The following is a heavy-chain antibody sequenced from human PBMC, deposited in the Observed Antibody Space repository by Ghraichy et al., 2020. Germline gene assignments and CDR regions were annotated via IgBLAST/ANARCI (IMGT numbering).Heavy chain of an antibody. D-gene: IGHD6-6*01. CDR3: ARHASAARVGYYYYMDV. J-gene: IGHJ6*03. Sequence: SETLSLTCTVSGGSISSYYWSWIRQPPGKGLEWIGYIYYSGSTNYNPSLKSRVTISVDTSKNQFSLKLSSVTAADTAVYYCARHASAARVGYYYYMDVWGKGTTVTVSS. CDR1: GGSISSYY. CDR2: IYYSGST. V-gene: IGHV4-59*08.